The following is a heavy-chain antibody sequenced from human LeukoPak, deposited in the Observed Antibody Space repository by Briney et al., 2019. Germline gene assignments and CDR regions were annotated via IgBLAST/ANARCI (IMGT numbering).Heavy chain of an antibody. Sequence: SETLSLTCTVSGGSISSSSYYWGWIRQPPGKGLEGIGSIYYSGSTYYNPSLKSRVTISVDTSKNQFSLKLSSVTAADTAVYYCASEGSSGYYYNDYWGQGTLVTVSS. D-gene: IGHD3-22*01. CDR3: ASEGSSGYYYNDY. J-gene: IGHJ4*02. V-gene: IGHV4-39*07. CDR2: IYYSGST. CDR1: GGSISSSSYY.